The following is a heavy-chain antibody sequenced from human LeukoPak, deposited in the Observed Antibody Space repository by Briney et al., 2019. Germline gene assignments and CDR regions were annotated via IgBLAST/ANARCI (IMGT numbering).Heavy chain of an antibody. CDR3: AARDGSGSYFYVDY. CDR1: GYTLTELS. CDR2: FDPEDGET. D-gene: IGHD3-10*01. J-gene: IGHJ4*02. V-gene: IGHV1-24*01. Sequence: RASVKVSCKVSGYTLTELSMHWARQAPGKGLEWMGGFDPEDGETIYAQKFQGRVTMTEDTSTDTAYMELSSLRSEDTAVYYCAARDGSGSYFYVDYWGQGTLVTVSS.